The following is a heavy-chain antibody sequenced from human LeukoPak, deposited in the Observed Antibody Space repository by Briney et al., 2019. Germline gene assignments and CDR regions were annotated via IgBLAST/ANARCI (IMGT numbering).Heavy chain of an antibody. Sequence: NPGGSLRLSCAASGFTFSSYSMNWVRQAPGKGLEWVSSISSSSSYIYYAGSVKGRFTISRDNAKNSLYLQMNSLRPEDTAVYYCARESPPYTHDYWGQGTLVTVSS. CDR1: GFTFSSYS. D-gene: IGHD5-18*01. CDR2: ISSSSSYI. V-gene: IGHV3-21*01. CDR3: ARESPPYTHDY. J-gene: IGHJ4*02.